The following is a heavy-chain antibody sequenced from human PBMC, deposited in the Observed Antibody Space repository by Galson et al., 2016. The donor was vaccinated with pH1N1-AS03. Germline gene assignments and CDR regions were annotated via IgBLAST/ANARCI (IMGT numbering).Heavy chain of an antibody. Sequence: SLRLSCAASGFTFSTYAMCWVRQAPGKGLEWVSSISGADLSTYYADSVKGRFTVSRDNSKNTLYLQMNGLRAEDTAIYYCANPRASGTTMVTRLDYWGQGILVTVSS. CDR3: ANPRASGTTMVTRLDY. J-gene: IGHJ4*02. CDR2: ISGADLST. D-gene: IGHD5-18*01. V-gene: IGHV3-23*01. CDR1: GFTFSTYA.